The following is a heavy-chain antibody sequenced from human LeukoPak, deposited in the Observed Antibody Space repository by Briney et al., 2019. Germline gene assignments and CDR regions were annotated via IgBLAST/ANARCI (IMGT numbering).Heavy chain of an antibody. CDR3: ARYSSTWPYWYFDL. CDR2: ISHSGST. V-gene: IGHV4-30-2*01. J-gene: IGHJ2*01. D-gene: IGHD6-13*01. CDR1: GGSISSGGYS. Sequence: SQTLSLTCAVSGGSISSGGYSWSWIRQPPGKGLEWIGYISHSGSTYYNPSLKSRVTISVDRSKNQFSLKLTSVTAADTAVYYCARYSSTWPYWYFDLWGRGTLVTVSS.